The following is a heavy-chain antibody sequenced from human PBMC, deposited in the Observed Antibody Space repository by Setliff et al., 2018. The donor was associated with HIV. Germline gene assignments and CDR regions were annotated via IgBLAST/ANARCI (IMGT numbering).Heavy chain of an antibody. V-gene: IGHV3-48*04. J-gene: IGHJ4*02. CDR2: ITSDTNTI. Sequence: HPGGSLRLSCAASGFTFSVHGMHWVRQAPGKGLEWISYITSDTNTINYKDSVKGRFTISRDNAKNSLFLQMNSLRAGDTAVYYCARDHVSDGLVLDYWGQGTLVTVS. D-gene: IGHD5-12*01. CDR1: GFTFSVHG. CDR3: ARDHVSDGLVLDY.